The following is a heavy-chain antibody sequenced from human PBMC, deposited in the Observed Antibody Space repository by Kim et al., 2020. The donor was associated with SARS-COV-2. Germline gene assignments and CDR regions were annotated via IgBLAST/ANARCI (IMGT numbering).Heavy chain of an antibody. D-gene: IGHD5-18*01. CDR3: ARVRTVDTAMVIGYYYYGMDV. V-gene: IGHV4-39*07. CDR1: GGSISSSSYY. J-gene: IGHJ6*02. Sequence: SETLSLTCTVSGGSISSSSYYWGWIRQPPGKGLEWIGSIYYSGSTYYNPSLKSRVTISVDTSKKQFSLKLSSVTAADTAVYYCARVRTVDTAMVIGYYYYGMDVWGQGTTVTVSS. CDR2: IYYSGST.